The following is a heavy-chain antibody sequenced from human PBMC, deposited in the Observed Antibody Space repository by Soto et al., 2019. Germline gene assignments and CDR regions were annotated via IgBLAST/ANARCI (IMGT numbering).Heavy chain of an antibody. V-gene: IGHV3-53*04. J-gene: IGHJ6*02. D-gene: IGHD5-18*01. CDR3: ARAQVDTAMVPDYYYYGMDV. CDR2: IYSGGST. Sequence: GGSLRLSCAASGFTVSSNYMSWVRQAPGKGLEWVSVIYSGGSTYYADSVKGRFTISRHNSKNTLYLQMNSLRAEDTAVYYCARAQVDTAMVPDYYYYGMDVWGQGTMVTVSS. CDR1: GFTVSSNY.